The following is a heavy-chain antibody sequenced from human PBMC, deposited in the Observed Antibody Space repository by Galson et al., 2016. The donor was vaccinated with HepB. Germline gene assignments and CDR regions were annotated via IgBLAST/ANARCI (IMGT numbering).Heavy chain of an antibody. J-gene: IGHJ4*02. V-gene: IGHV3-53*01. CDR1: GFTVSDNH. Sequence: SLRLSCAAAGFTVSDNHVTWIRQAPGKGLECVSVIFGRGNTYYADSVEGRFTTSRDNARNTVYLQMNSLRTEDTAVYYCAGYGGHSVWGQGTLVTVSS. CDR2: IFGRGNT. D-gene: IGHD4-23*01. CDR3: AGYGGHSV.